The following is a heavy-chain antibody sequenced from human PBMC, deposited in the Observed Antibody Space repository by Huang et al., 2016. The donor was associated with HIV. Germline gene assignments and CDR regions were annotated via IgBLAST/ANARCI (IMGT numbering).Heavy chain of an antibody. CDR2: INHRGST. CDR1: GGSFSGYY. CDR3: ARERMMSWLDDHDAFDI. Sequence: QVQLQQWGAGLLKPSETLSLTCAVYGGSFSGYYWSWRRQSPGKGLEWIGEINHRGSTNYNPALKSRLTISVDTSKNQFSLKLSSVTAADTAVYYCARERMMSWLDDHDAFDIWGQGTMVTVSS. J-gene: IGHJ3*02. D-gene: IGHD1-1*01. V-gene: IGHV4-34*01.